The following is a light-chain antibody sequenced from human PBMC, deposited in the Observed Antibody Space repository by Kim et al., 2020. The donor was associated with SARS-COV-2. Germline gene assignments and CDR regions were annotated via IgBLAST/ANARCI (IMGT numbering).Light chain of an antibody. Sequence: QSALTQPASVSGSPGQSITISCTGTTSDVGRYNYVSWYQQHPGTAPKLIIYGVTNRPSGVPDRFSGSKSGNTASLTISGLQAEDEADYYCRSYTSSDTCVFGGGTQLTVL. V-gene: IGLV2-14*01. CDR3: RSYTSSDTCV. J-gene: IGLJ2*01. CDR2: GVT. CDR1: TSDVGRYNY.